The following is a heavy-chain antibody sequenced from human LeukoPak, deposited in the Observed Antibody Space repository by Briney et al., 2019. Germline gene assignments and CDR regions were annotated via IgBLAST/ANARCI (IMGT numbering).Heavy chain of an antibody. CDR1: GYTFTSYG. J-gene: IGHJ5*02. V-gene: IGHV1-2*02. CDR2: INPNSGGT. Sequence: GASVKVSCKASGYTFTSYGISWVRQAPGQGLEWMGWINPNSGGTNYAQKFQGRVTMTRDTSISTAYMELSRLRSDDTAVYYCAREQALLGYCSSTSCQRGADWFDPWGQGTLVTVSS. D-gene: IGHD2-2*01. CDR3: AREQALLGYCSSTSCQRGADWFDP.